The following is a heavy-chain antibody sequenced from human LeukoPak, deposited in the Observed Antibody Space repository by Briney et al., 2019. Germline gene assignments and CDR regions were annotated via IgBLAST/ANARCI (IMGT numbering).Heavy chain of an antibody. Sequence: GGSLRLSCAASGFTFSSYWMHWVRQGPGKGLVWVSRIYSDGSRTTYADSVKGRFTISRDNAKNSLYLQMNSLRAEDTAVYYCARDLVVRGRWSWFDPWGQGSLVTVSS. CDR1: GFTFSSYW. CDR2: IYSDGSRT. J-gene: IGHJ5*02. D-gene: IGHD3-10*01. CDR3: ARDLVVRGRWSWFDP. V-gene: IGHV3-74*01.